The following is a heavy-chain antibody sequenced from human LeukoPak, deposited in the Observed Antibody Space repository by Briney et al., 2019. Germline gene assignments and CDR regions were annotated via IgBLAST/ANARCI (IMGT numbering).Heavy chain of an antibody. CDR3: ARDPHRGWFDP. CDR1: GGSISTYY. Sequence: SETLSLTCTVSGGSISTYYWSWFRQPPGKRLEWIGYIYYSGGTNYNPSLKSRVTISLDTSKKQFSLKLSSVTAADTAVYYCARDPHRGWFDPWGQGTLVTVSS. J-gene: IGHJ5*02. CDR2: IYYSGGT. V-gene: IGHV4-59*01.